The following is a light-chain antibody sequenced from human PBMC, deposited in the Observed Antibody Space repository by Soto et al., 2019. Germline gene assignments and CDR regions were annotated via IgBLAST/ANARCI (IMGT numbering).Light chain of an antibody. CDR2: DAS. CDR1: QSVSLS. J-gene: IGKJ1*01. V-gene: IGKV3-11*01. CDR3: QERTRGPPWK. Sequence: TVPTQSPATLSMSQRGRDTLSCRASQSVSLSLAWYQQKPGQAPRLLIYDASKRASGIPARFSGSGSGTDFTLTISSREPEDFDVYYCQERTRGPPWKFSHGTKV.